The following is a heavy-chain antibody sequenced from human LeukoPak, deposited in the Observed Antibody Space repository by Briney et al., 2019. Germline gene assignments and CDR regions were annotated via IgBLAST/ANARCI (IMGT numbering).Heavy chain of an antibody. D-gene: IGHD5-24*01. CDR3: ASDAGYNS. CDR1: GYTFSCYD. Sequence: ASVPVSRQTAGYTFSCYDIDWVRQPTGQGPEWMGWINRTSSNTGYAQNFQGRNTMTRDTSIRTAYMGLSSLRSYVAAGDYCASDAGYNSWGEGSLGTVSS. CDR2: INRTSSNT. V-gene: IGHV1-8*01. J-gene: IGHJ4*02.